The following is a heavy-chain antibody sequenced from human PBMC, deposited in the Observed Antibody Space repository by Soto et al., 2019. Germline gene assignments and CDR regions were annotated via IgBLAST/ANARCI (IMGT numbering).Heavy chain of an antibody. V-gene: IGHV4-59*01. J-gene: IGHJ4*02. CDR1: GGSISTYY. Sequence: SETLSLTCTVSGGSISTYYWSWIRQPPGKGLEWIGYIYYSGSTDYNSSLKSRVTISVDTSKNQFSLRLSSVTAADTAVYHRARGSSFYDSSGYLDYWGQGTLVTVSS. CDR3: ARGSSFYDSSGYLDY. CDR2: IYYSGST. D-gene: IGHD3-22*01.